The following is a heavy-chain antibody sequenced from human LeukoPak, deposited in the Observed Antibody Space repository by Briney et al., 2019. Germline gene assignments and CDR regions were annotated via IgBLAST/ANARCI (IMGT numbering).Heavy chain of an antibody. Sequence: ASVKVSCKASGYSFTGYYIHWVRQATGQGLEWMGWMSPNSGYTGYAQKFQGRVTITRNTSISTAYMELSSLTSGDTAVYYCARGIEAGVDYWGQGTLVTVSS. J-gene: IGHJ4*02. CDR2: MSPNSGYT. CDR3: ARGIEAGVDY. CDR1: GYSFTGYY. V-gene: IGHV1-8*03. D-gene: IGHD3-10*01.